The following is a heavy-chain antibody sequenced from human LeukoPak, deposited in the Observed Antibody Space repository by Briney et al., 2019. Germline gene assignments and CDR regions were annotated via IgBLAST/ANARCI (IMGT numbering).Heavy chain of an antibody. CDR3: ARSDCTSGVCYSFDF. J-gene: IGHJ4*02. D-gene: IGHD2-8*01. V-gene: IGHV4-59*08. CDR2: FYSGST. CDR1: GGSISSYY. Sequence: SDTLSLTCTVSGGSISSYYWSWIRQPPGKGLEWIGYFYSGSTSYNVSLKSRVTISVDTSKNQVSLKLSSVTAADTAVYYCARSDCTSGVCYSFDFWGQGTLVSVSS.